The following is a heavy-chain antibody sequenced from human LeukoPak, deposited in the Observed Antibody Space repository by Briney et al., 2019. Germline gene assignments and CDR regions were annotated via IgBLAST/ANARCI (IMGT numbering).Heavy chain of an antibody. Sequence: SETLSLTCTVSGGSITSGDYYWGWIRQLPGEGLEWIGYIHYSGATYHNPSLKSRTIISIDTSNNQFSLKLSSVTAADTAFYYCAILGPSSSCCGWFDPRGQGTLVTVSS. J-gene: IGHJ5*02. CDR2: IHYSGAT. D-gene: IGHD6-6*01. V-gene: IGHV4-31*03. CDR1: GGSITSGDYY. CDR3: AILGPSSSCCGWFDP.